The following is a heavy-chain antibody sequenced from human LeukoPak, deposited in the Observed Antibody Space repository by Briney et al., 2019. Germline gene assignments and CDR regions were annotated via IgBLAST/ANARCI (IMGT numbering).Heavy chain of an antibody. Sequence: SETLSLTCIVAGGSIGSYYWSWIRQPPGKGLERIGYIYYSGSTNYNPSLKSRVTISVDTSKNQFSLKLSSVTAADTAVYYCARELGDYYFDYWGQGTLVTVSS. CDR1: GGSIGSYY. CDR3: ARELGDYYFDY. J-gene: IGHJ4*01. CDR2: IYYSGST. D-gene: IGHD3-16*01. V-gene: IGHV4-59*01.